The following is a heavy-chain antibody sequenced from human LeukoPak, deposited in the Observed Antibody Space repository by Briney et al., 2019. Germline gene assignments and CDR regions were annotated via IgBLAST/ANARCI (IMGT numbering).Heavy chain of an antibody. V-gene: IGHV3-48*03. CDR1: GFTFSSYE. CDR3: ATTSIAAAVPGCFDY. Sequence: PGGSLRLSCEASGFTFSSYEMNWVRQAPGKGLEWVSYISSSGKTIYYADSTKGRFTVSRDNAKNSLYLQMNSLRAEDTAVYYCATTSIAAAVPGCFDYWGQGTLVTVSS. J-gene: IGHJ4*02. D-gene: IGHD6-13*01. CDR2: ISSSGKTI.